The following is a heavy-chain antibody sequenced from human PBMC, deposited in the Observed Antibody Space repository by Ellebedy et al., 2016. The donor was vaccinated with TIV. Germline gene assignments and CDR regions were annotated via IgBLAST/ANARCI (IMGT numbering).Heavy chain of an antibody. CDR3: AREVDSSSSYFDF. J-gene: IGHJ4*02. CDR1: GFSFSDYY. V-gene: IGHV3-11*01. D-gene: IGHD6-6*01. Sequence: GESLKISXAASGFSFSDYYMTWIRQAPGKGLEWVSYISSGATTIYYADSVKGRFTISRDNAKKSLYLQMNSLRAEDTAVYYCAREVDSSSSYFDFWGQGTLVTASS. CDR2: ISSGATTI.